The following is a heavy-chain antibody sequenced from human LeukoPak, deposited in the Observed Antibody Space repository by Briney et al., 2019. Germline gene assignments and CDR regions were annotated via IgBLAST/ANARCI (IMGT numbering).Heavy chain of an antibody. D-gene: IGHD3-22*01. Sequence: PSETLSLTCTVSGGSISGYYWSWIRQPPWXGLGWIXXICYSGSTNYNPSLKSRVNISVDTSKNQFSLKLSSVTAADTAVYYCARVPSSGYYLYYFDYWGQGTLVTVSS. CDR3: ARVPSSGYYLYYFDY. CDR2: ICYSGST. J-gene: IGHJ4*02. CDR1: GGSISGYY. V-gene: IGHV4-59*08.